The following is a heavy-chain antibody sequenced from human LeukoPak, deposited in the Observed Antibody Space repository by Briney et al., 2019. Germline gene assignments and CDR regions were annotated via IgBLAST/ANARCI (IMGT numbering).Heavy chain of an antibody. V-gene: IGHV3-23*01. CDR1: GFDFSIHA. D-gene: IGHD3-10*02. J-gene: IGHJ3*02. CDR3: AKDYVNRNGVYDPFDM. Sequence: GGSLRLSCEASGFDFSIHAMSWVRQAPGKGVEWVSTIGSADKTYYADSVKGRFTISRDDSKNTLYLQMSSLRVEDTALYFCAKDYVNRNGVYDPFDMWGQGTRVTVSS. CDR2: IGSADKT.